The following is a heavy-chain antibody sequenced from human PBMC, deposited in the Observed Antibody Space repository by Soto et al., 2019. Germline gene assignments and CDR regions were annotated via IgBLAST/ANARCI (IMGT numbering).Heavy chain of an antibody. CDR1: GYTFTGYY. D-gene: IGHD4-17*01. Sequence: GASVKVSCKASGYTFTGYYMHWVRQAPGQGLEWMGWLNPNSGGTYYADSVKGRFTISRDNSKNTLYLQMNSLRAEDTAVYYCANYYGDYAGGEFFQHWGQGTLVTVSS. CDR2: LNPNSGGT. V-gene: IGHV1-2*02. J-gene: IGHJ1*01. CDR3: ANYYGDYAGGEFFQH.